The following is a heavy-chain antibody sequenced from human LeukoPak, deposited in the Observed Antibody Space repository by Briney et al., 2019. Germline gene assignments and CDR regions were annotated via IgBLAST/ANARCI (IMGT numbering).Heavy chain of an antibody. Sequence: ASVTVSCKASGYTFTTYAIHWVRQAPGQCLEWMGWINTINGDPTYAQGFTGRFAFSLDTSVRTAYLQVNSLKGEDTAVYYCVREYSTMAFDYWGQGTLVTVSS. CDR1: GYTFTTYA. J-gene: IGHJ4*02. CDR3: VREYSTMAFDY. D-gene: IGHD4-11*01. V-gene: IGHV7-4-1*02. CDR2: INTINGDP.